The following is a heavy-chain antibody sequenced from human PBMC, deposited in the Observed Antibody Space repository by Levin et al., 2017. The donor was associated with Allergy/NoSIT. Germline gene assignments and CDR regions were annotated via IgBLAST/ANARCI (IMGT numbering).Heavy chain of an antibody. J-gene: IGHJ3*01. CDR2: ITGGGSNI. CDR1: GFSFSDYA. Sequence: TGGSLRLSCAASGFSFSDYAMTWVRQAPGKGLEWVSVITGGGSNIYYGDFVKGRFTVSRDNSKNTLYLELNSLRAEDTAVYYCAKKQGGTSGFSFDVWGQGTMVTVSS. D-gene: IGHD1-1*01. V-gene: IGHV3-23*01. CDR3: AKKQGGTSGFSFDV.